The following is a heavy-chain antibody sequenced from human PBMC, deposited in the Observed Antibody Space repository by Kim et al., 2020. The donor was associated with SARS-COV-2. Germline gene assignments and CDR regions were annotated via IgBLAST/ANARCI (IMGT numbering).Heavy chain of an antibody. D-gene: IGHD3-22*01. CDR1: GASISSSSC. CDR3: ARGVSSAWTLRAWFDP. V-gene: IGHV4-4*02. CDR2: VDHSGTT. J-gene: IGHJ5*02. Sequence: SETLSLTCVVSGASISSSSCWSWVRQPPGTGLEWIGEVDHSGTTSYNVSLKSRVTISVDKSKNQFSLRLNSVSSADTAVYYCARGVSSAWTLRAWFDPWGQGTLVTVSP.